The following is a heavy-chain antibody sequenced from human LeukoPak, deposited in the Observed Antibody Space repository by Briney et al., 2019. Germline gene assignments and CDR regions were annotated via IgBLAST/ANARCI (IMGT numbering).Heavy chain of an antibody. D-gene: IGHD3-10*01. V-gene: IGHV3-23*01. CDR1: GFTFTSYA. Sequence: GGSLRLSCAASGFTFTSYAMSWVRQAPGKGLEWVSTIGGRAGSTDYAASVKGRFTISRDNSKNTLYLQMNNLRAEDTAVYFCAKDRDIILMGHGMDVWGQGTTITVSS. J-gene: IGHJ6*02. CDR3: AKDRDIILMGHGMDV. CDR2: IGGRAGST.